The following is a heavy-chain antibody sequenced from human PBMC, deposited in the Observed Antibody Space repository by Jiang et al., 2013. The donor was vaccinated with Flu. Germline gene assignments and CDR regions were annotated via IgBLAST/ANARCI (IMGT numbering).Heavy chain of an antibody. CDR3: ARDSPYGMDV. Sequence: EWVAVISYDGSNKYYADSVKGRFTISRDNSKNTLYLQMNSLRAEDTAVYYCARDSPYGMDVWGQGTTVTVSS. CDR2: ISYDGSNK. J-gene: IGHJ6*02. V-gene: IGHV3-30*04.